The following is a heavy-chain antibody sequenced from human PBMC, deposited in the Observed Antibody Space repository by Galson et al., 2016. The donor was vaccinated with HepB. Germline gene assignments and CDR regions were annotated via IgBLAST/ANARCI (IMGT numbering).Heavy chain of an antibody. D-gene: IGHD3-3*01. CDR3: AKDFSAIVFGRAFDI. CDR1: EFTVDDYA. CDR2: INWTSGRL. V-gene: IGHV3-9*01. Sequence: LRLSCAASEFTVDDYAMHWVRQAPGKGLEWVSGINWTSGRLAYADSVKGRFTISRDNAKNSLYLQMISLRVEDTALYYCAKDFSAIVFGRAFDIWGQGTVVTVSS. J-gene: IGHJ3*02.